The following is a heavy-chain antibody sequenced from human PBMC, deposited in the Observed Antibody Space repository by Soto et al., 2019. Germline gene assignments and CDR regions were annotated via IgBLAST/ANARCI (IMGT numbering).Heavy chain of an antibody. CDR1: GFTFNDYA. J-gene: IGHJ2*01. V-gene: IGHV3-43D*04. Sequence: GGSLRLSCTASGFTFNDYAMHWVRQTPGKGLERVALISWDASYAYYSDSVQGRFTISRDNSKKSIYLEMSGLSAGDSALYYCTRGPTGYWYFDLWGRGTLVTVSS. CDR2: ISWDASYA. CDR3: TRGPTGYWYFDL.